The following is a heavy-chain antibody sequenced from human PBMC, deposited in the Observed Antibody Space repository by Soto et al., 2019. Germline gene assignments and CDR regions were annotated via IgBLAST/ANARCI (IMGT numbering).Heavy chain of an antibody. J-gene: IGHJ4*02. D-gene: IGHD3-3*01. CDR2: IYYSGST. CDR3: ARAQTIFGIITVFDY. CDR1: GGSINSGGYY. Sequence: SETLSLTCTVSGGSINSGGYYWSWIRQHPGKGLEWIGYIYYSGSTYYNPSLKSRVTISIDTSKNQFSLKLSSVTAADTAVYYCARAQTIFGIITVFDYWGKGTLVTVSS. V-gene: IGHV4-31*03.